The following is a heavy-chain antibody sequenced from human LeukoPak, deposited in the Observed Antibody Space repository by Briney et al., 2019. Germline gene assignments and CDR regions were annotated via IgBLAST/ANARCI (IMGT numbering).Heavy chain of an antibody. Sequence: GASVKVSCKASGGTFSNYAISWVRQAPGQGLEWMGRITPIFGTANYAQKFQGRVTITTDESTTTAYMELSSLRSEDTAVYYCASYDSSGYYRHDGYFDLWGRGTLVTVSS. D-gene: IGHD3-22*01. CDR2: ITPIFGTA. J-gene: IGHJ2*01. CDR1: GGTFSNYA. V-gene: IGHV1-69*05. CDR3: ASYDSSGYYRHDGYFDL.